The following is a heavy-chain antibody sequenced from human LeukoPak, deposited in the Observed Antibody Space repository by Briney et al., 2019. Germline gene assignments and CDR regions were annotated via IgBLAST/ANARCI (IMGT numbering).Heavy chain of an antibody. V-gene: IGHV6-1*01. CDR3: ARGLGSPYSGYADAFDI. Sequence: SQTLSLTCAISGDSVSSNSAAWNWIRQSPSRGLEWLGRTYYRSKWYNDYAVSVKSRITINSDTSKNQFSLQLNSVTPEDTAVYYCARGLGSPYSGYADAFDIWGQGTMVTVSS. D-gene: IGHD5-12*01. CDR2: TYYRSKWYN. J-gene: IGHJ3*02. CDR1: GDSVSSNSAA.